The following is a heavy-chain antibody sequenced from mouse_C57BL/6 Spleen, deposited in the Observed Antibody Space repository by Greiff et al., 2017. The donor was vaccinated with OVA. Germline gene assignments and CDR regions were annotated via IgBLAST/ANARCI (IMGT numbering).Heavy chain of an antibody. V-gene: IGHV5-17*01. CDR1: GFTFRDYG. CDR2: ISSGSSTI. J-gene: IGHJ4*01. Sequence: EVKLVESGGGLVKPGGSLKLSCAASGFTFRDYGMHWVRQAPEKGLEWVAYISSGSSTIYYADTVKGRFTISRDNAKNTLFLQMTSLRSEDTAMYYCARVRAMDYWGQGTSVTVSS. CDR3: ARVRAMDY.